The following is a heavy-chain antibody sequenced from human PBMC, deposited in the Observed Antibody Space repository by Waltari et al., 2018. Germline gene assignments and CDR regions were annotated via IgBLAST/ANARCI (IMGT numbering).Heavy chain of an antibody. CDR1: GFTFSNIW. Sequence: HLVESGGGLVKPGGSLRLSCVASGFTFSNIWLSGVRQDPGKGREWVGRIKAKREGGTTEYAALVKGRFTISRDDSKNTLYLEMNSLKTDDTAVYYCSTDPWMYQWYNSDYWGQGTLVTVSS. CDR3: STDPWMYQWYNSDY. J-gene: IGHJ4*02. CDR2: IKAKREGGTT. D-gene: IGHD2-8*01. V-gene: IGHV3-15*01.